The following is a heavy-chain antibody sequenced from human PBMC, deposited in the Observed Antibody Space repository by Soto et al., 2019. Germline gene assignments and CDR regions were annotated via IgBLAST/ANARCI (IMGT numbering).Heavy chain of an antibody. D-gene: IGHD1-26*01. CDR2: INHSGST. V-gene: IGHV4-34*01. Sequence: SETLSLTCAVYGGSFTGYSWTWIRQPPGKGLEWIGQINHSGSTNYNTSLKSRVTISVGTSKNQFSLELSSVTAADTAVYYCARGLFSENYYSGGWYYFDYWGQGALVT. J-gene: IGHJ4*02. CDR3: ARGLFSENYYSGGWYYFDY. CDR1: GGSFTGYS.